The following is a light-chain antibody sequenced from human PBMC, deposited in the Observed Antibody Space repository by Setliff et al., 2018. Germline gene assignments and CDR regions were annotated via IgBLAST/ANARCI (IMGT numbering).Light chain of an antibody. CDR3: CSYAGNKTYV. J-gene: IGLJ1*01. CDR2: EVT. Sequence: QSVLTQPASVSGSPGQSITISCTGTSSDVGSYNLVSWYQHHPGKAPKFMIYEVTKRPSGVSNRFSGSKSGNTASLTISGLQAEDEAVYYCCSYAGNKTYVFGTGTRSPS. V-gene: IGLV2-23*02. CDR1: SSDVGSYNL.